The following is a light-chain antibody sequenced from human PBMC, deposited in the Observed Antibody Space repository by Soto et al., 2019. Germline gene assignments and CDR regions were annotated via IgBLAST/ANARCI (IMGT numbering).Light chain of an antibody. CDR1: QTIRTH. Sequence: DILMTQSPSSLSSSVGDRVTITFGASQTIRTHLNWYQQKPGKAPNVLIYAASTLPTGVPSRFSGSGSGTNFTLTITTLHPEDFATYYCQQSYAIPRTFGQGTKVDIK. J-gene: IGKJ1*01. CDR3: QQSYAIPRT. V-gene: IGKV1-39*01. CDR2: AAS.